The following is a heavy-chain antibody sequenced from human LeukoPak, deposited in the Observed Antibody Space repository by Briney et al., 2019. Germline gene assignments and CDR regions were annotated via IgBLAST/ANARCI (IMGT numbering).Heavy chain of an antibody. Sequence: SETLSLTCTVSGGSISNYYWSWIRQPPGKGLEWVGYIYYSGSTKYNPSLKSRVTISVDTSKNQFSLRLSSVTAADTAVYYCARDWGVSARPGYMDVWGKGTTVTVSS. CDR1: GGSISNYY. J-gene: IGHJ6*03. CDR2: IYYSGST. V-gene: IGHV4-59*01. CDR3: ARDWGVSARPGYMDV. D-gene: IGHD6-6*01.